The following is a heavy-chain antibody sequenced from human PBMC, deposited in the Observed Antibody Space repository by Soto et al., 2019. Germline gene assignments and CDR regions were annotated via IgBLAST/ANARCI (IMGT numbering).Heavy chain of an antibody. CDR3: AKDGDCSGGSCYSYNWFDP. J-gene: IGHJ5*02. Sequence: GGSLRLSCAASGFTFSSYAMSWVRQAPGKGLEWVSAISGSGGSTYYADSVKGRFTISRDNSNNTLYLQMNSLGAEDRAVYYCAKDGDCSGGSCYSYNWFDPWGQGTLVTVSS. D-gene: IGHD2-15*01. CDR1: GFTFSSYA. V-gene: IGHV3-23*01. CDR2: ISGSGGST.